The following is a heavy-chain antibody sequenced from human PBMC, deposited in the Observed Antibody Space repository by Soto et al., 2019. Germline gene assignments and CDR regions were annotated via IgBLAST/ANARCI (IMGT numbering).Heavy chain of an antibody. D-gene: IGHD3-16*02. Sequence: QVQLQESGPGLVKPSQTLSLTCTVSGGSIRRGEHYWSWIRQPPEKGLEWLGYISYSGSSDHNPSIKSRVTISVDPSKNQFSLKLNSVTAADTAVYYCARGRHYDSVWGTYREPFDIWGQGTMVTVSS. CDR2: ISYSGSS. CDR3: ARGRHYDSVWGTYREPFDI. J-gene: IGHJ3*02. CDR1: GGSIRRGEHY. V-gene: IGHV4-30-4*01.